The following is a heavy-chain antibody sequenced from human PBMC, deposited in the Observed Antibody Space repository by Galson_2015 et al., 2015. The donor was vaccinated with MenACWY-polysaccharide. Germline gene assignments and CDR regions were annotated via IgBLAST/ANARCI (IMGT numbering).Heavy chain of an antibody. D-gene: IGHD2-15*01. Sequence: SLRLSCAASGFTFTNYAMNWVRQAPGKGLEWVSSIGGSGTTFYADSVKGRFTITRDKSKNMVYLQMNSLRAEDTAIYYCSKANSGGICSSGWACGFDPWGQGSLVIVSS. CDR3: SKANSGGICSSGWACGFDP. CDR1: GFTFTNYA. CDR2: IGGSGTT. J-gene: IGHJ5*02. V-gene: IGHV3-23*01.